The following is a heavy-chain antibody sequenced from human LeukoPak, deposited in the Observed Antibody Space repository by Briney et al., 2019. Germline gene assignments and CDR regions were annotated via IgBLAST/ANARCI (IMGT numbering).Heavy chain of an antibody. V-gene: IGHV3-15*01. J-gene: IGHJ4*02. CDR2: IKSKTDGGTT. CDR3: TTGAPRAYSGSYSNC. D-gene: IGHD1-26*01. CDR1: GFTFSSHA. Sequence: TPGGSLRLSCAASGFTFSSHAMSWVRQAPGKGLEWVGRIKSKTDGGTTDYAAPVKGRFTISRDDSQNTLYMQMNSLKTEDTAVYYCTTGAPRAYSGSYSNCWGQGTLVTVSS.